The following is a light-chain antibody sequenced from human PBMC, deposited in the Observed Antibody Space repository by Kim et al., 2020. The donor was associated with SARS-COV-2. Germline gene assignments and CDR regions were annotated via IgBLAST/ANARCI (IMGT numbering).Light chain of an antibody. CDR1: SLRNYY. CDR2: GKY. Sequence: SSELTQDPAVSVALGQTVRLTCQGDSLRNYYATWYQQRPGQAPVLVLYGKYNRPSGIPDRFSGSASGNTASLTITGAQAEDEADYYCNSRGSSGDHVVFGGGTQLTVL. V-gene: IGLV3-19*01. CDR3: NSRGSSGDHVV. J-gene: IGLJ3*02.